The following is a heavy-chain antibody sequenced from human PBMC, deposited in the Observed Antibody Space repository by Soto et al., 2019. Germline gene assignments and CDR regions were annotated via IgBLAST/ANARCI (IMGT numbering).Heavy chain of an antibody. Sequence: ASVKVSCKASGYTFTSYGISWVRQAPGQGLEWMGWISAYNGNTNYAQKLQGRVTMTTDTSTSTAYMELRSLRSDDTAVYYCARISGNIVVVPAAIPADFMDVWGQGTTVTVSS. CDR1: GYTFTSYG. V-gene: IGHV1-18*01. J-gene: IGHJ6*02. D-gene: IGHD2-2*01. CDR2: ISAYNGNT. CDR3: ARISGNIVVVPAAIPADFMDV.